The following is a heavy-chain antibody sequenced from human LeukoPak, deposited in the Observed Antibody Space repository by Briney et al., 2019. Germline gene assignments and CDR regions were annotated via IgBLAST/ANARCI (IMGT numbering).Heavy chain of an antibody. V-gene: IGHV1-69*05. CDR2: IIPIFGTA. D-gene: IGHD6-19*01. CDR3: ARAPQWLASDY. CDR1: GGTFSSYA. Sequence: SVKVSCKASGGTFSSYAISWVRQAPGQGLEWMGRIIPIFGTANYAQKFQGRVTITTDESTSTAYMELSRLRSDDTAVYYCARAPQWLASDYWGQGTLVTVSS. J-gene: IGHJ4*02.